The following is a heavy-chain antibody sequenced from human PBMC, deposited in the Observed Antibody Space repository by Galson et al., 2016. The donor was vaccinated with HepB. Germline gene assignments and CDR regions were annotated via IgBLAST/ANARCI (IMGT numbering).Heavy chain of an antibody. Sequence: SLRLSCAASGFTFRSYAMTWVRQAPGKGLEWVSTISGSGGSTYDADPVKGRFTISRDKSKNTVYLQMNSLRAEDTAVYYCAKFASGTYYLDSFDYWGQGTLVTVSS. CDR1: GFTFRSYA. D-gene: IGHD3-10*01. CDR3: AKFASGTYYLDSFDY. J-gene: IGHJ4*02. CDR2: ISGSGGST. V-gene: IGHV3-23*01.